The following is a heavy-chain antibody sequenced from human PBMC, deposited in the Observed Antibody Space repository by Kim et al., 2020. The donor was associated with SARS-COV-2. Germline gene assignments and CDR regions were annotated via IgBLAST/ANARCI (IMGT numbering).Heavy chain of an antibody. CDR3: ARLGSDLIYGSGSSYGDY. CDR2: IYPGDSDT. Sequence: GESLKISCKGSGYSFTSYWIGWVRQMPGKGLEWMGIIYPGDSDTRYSPSFQGQVTISADKSISTAYLQWSSLKASDTAMYYCARLGSDLIYGSGSSYGDYWGQGTLVTVSS. CDR1: GYSFTSYW. J-gene: IGHJ4*02. D-gene: IGHD3-10*01. V-gene: IGHV5-51*01.